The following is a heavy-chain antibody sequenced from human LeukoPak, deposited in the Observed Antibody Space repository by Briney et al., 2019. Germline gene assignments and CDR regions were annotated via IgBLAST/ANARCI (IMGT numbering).Heavy chain of an antibody. CDR1: GFTFSNFW. V-gene: IGHV3-74*01. CDR2: INGDGSET. J-gene: IGHJ4*02. D-gene: IGHD3-16*01. Sequence: GGSQRLSCAASGFTFSNFWIYWVRHAPGKGLVWVPRINGDGSETIHADSVKGRFTISRDNAKNTLYLQMNSLRTEDTAVYYCARVRRGDDFNPFDYWGQGTLVTVSS. CDR3: ARVRRGDDFNPFDY.